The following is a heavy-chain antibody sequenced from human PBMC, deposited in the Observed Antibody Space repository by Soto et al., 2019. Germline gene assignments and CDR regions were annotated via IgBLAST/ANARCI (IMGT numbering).Heavy chain of an antibody. CDR1: GFTFSSYA. V-gene: IGHV3-23*01. Sequence: GGSLRLSCAASGFTFSSYAMSGVRQAPGKGLEWVSAISGSGGSTYYADSVKGRFTISRDHSKNTLYPKMNTLSAEDTAVYYCAKDLYGDPRRDAWGQGTTVPVSS. D-gene: IGHD4-17*01. J-gene: IGHJ6*02. CDR3: AKDLYGDPRRDA. CDR2: ISGSGGST.